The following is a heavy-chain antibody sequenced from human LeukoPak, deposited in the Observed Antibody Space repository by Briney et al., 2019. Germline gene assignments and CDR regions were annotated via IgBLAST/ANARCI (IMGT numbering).Heavy chain of an antibody. CDR1: GFTFSNYA. CDR3: AKVMRSWYDFDY. CDR2: ISGSGGST. J-gene: IGHJ4*02. D-gene: IGHD6-13*01. V-gene: IGHV3-23*01. Sequence: PGGSLRLSCAASGFTFSNYAVSWVRQAPGKGLEWVTGISGSGGSTYYADSVKGRFTISRDNSKNTLYLQMNSLRAEDTAVYYCAKVMRSWYDFDYWGQGTLVTVSS.